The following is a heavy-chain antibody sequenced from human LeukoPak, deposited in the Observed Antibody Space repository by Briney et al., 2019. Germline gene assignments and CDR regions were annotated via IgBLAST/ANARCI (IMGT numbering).Heavy chain of an antibody. J-gene: IGHJ4*02. D-gene: IGHD3-10*01. CDR3: ARGEYGSGSYHIDY. CDR1: GFTFSSYT. Sequence: GGSLRLSCAASGFTFSSYTMNWVRQAPGKGLEWVSSISSSRSSIYYADSVKGRFTISRDNAKNSLYLQMNSLRAEDTAVYYCARGEYGSGSYHIDYWGQGTLVTVSS. V-gene: IGHV3-21*01. CDR2: ISSSRSSI.